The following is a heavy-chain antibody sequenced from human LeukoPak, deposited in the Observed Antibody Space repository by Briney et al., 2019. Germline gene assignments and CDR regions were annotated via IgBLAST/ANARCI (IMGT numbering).Heavy chain of an antibody. J-gene: IGHJ4*02. Sequence: SETLSLTCTVSGDSISSYYWSWIRQPPGKGLEWIGYIYYIGSTNYNPSLKSRVTISVDTSKNQFSLKLSSVTAADTAVYYCASAWELASGFDYWGQGTLVTVSS. CDR2: IYYIGST. CDR3: ASAWELASGFDY. CDR1: GDSISSYY. D-gene: IGHD1-26*01. V-gene: IGHV4-59*01.